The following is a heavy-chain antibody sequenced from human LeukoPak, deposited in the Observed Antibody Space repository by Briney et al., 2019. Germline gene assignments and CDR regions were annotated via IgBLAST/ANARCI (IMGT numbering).Heavy chain of an antibody. D-gene: IGHD3-10*01. Sequence: GGSLRLSCAASGFTFTSYGMHWVRQAPGKGLEWVALITYDGYYKYYSDSVKGRFTISSDTSKNTMYLQMNSLRAEDTAVYYCAGDLSPVVRASPMGYWGQGTLVTVSS. CDR2: ITYDGYYK. J-gene: IGHJ4*02. CDR1: GFTFTSYG. V-gene: IGHV3-30*03. CDR3: AGDLSPVVRASPMGY.